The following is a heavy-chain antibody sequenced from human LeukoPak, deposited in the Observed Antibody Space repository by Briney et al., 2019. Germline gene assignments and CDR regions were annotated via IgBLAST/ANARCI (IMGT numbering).Heavy chain of an antibody. CDR1: GFTVSSSY. V-gene: IGHV3-53*01. CDR3: ARGSYSSGWTDFDY. Sequence: GGSLRLSCAASGFTVSSSYMSWVRQAPGKGLEWVSVIYSGGSTYYADSVKGRFTISRDNSKNTLYLQMNSLRAEDTAVYYCARGSYSSGWTDFDYWGQGTLVTVSS. D-gene: IGHD6-19*01. CDR2: IYSGGST. J-gene: IGHJ4*02.